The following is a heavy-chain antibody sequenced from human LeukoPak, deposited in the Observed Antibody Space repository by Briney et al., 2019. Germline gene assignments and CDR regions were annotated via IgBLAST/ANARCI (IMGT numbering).Heavy chain of an antibody. Sequence: SETLSLTCTVSGGSISTYYWSWIRQPPGKGLEWIGYIYYSGSTNYNPSLKSRVTISVDKSKNQFSLKLSSVTAADTAVYYCARWDSSGSEYFQHWGQGTLVTVSS. V-gene: IGHV4-59*12. CDR1: GGSISTYY. D-gene: IGHD3-22*01. CDR3: ARWDSSGSEYFQH. J-gene: IGHJ1*01. CDR2: IYYSGST.